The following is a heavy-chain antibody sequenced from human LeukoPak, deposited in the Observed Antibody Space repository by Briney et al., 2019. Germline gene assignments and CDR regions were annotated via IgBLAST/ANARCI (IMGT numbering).Heavy chain of an antibody. Sequence: GGSLRLSCAASGFTFSDAWMSWVRQAPGKGLEGVGHIKSKAAGGTTDYAAPVKGRFTISRDDSKNTLYLQMNSLKAEDTAVYYCATEYYGSYNYWGQGSLVTVSS. CDR1: GFTFSDAW. D-gene: IGHD1-26*01. J-gene: IGHJ4*02. CDR2: IKSKAAGGTT. CDR3: ATEYYGSYNY. V-gene: IGHV3-15*01.